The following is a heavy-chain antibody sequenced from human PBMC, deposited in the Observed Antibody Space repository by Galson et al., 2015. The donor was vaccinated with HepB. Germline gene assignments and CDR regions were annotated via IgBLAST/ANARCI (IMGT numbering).Heavy chain of an antibody. CDR2: INAGNGNT. D-gene: IGHD6-19*01. Sequence: SVKVSCKASGYTFTSYAMHWVRQAPGQRLEWMGWINAGNGNTKYSQKFQGRVTITRDTSASTAYMELSSLRSEDTAVYYCARSLGIAVAGTFDYWGQGTLVTVSS. V-gene: IGHV1-3*01. CDR3: ARSLGIAVAGTFDY. CDR1: GYTFTSYA. J-gene: IGHJ4*02.